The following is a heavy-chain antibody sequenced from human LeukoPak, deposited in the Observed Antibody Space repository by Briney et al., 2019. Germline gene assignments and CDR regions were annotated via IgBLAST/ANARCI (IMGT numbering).Heavy chain of an antibody. Sequence: PGGSLRLSCVASGFTFSNYWMNWFRQAPEKGLEWVANIKHDASETYHADPVKGRFTISRDNTQNSLYLQMNNLRAEDTAVYYCARDVSRSFDYWGQGTLVTVSS. CDR1: GFTFSNYW. J-gene: IGHJ4*02. CDR3: ARDVSRSFDY. CDR2: IKHDASET. D-gene: IGHD5/OR15-5a*01. V-gene: IGHV3-7*01.